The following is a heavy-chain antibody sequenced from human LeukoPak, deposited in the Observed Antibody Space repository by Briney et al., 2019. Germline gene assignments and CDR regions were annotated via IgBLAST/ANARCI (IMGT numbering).Heavy chain of an antibody. D-gene: IGHD3-22*01. V-gene: IGHV3-30*09. CDR1: GFTFTGHS. CDR3: ARDVSQSWYYYDSSGYRLGYYFDY. J-gene: IGHJ4*02. CDR2: VAHDEKTI. Sequence: GRSLRLSCVASGFTFTGHSMHWVRQAPGKGLEWVAVVAHDEKTIFYADSLKGRFAVSRDNSKNTVYLQMNRLTDEDTAVYYCARDVSQSWYYYDSSGYRLGYYFDYWGQGTLVTVSS.